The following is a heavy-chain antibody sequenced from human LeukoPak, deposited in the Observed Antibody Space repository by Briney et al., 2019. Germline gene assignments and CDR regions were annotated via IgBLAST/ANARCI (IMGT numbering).Heavy chain of an antibody. J-gene: IGHJ4*02. Sequence: GGSLRLSCAASGFTFSSYTMNWVRQAPGKGLEWVSIISSGSSYIHYADSVKGRFTISRDNAKNSLYLQMNSLRAEDTAVYYCAKDRRAGSYDYWGQGTLVTVSS. CDR3: AKDRRAGSYDY. D-gene: IGHD3-10*01. V-gene: IGHV3-21*04. CDR2: ISSGSSYI. CDR1: GFTFSSYT.